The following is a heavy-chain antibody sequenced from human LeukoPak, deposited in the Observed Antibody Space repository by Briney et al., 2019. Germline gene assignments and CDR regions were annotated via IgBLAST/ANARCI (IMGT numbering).Heavy chain of an antibody. CDR2: IYYSGSN. Sequence: PSETLSLTCTVSGGSISSSSYYWGWIRQPPGKGLVWFGSIYYSGSNYYNPSLKSRVTISVDTSKNQFSLQLSSVTAADTAVYYCARERKDGYNCDPIYYFDYWGQGTLVTVSS. V-gene: IGHV4-39*02. D-gene: IGHD5-24*01. CDR1: GGSISSSSYY. CDR3: ARERKDGYNCDPIYYFDY. J-gene: IGHJ4*02.